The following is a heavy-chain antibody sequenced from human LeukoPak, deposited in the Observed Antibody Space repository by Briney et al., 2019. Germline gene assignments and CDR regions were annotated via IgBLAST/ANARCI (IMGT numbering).Heavy chain of an antibody. J-gene: IGHJ4*02. V-gene: IGHV1-2*02. CDR1: GYTFTGYY. CDR3: ARAGGGSYALDY. CDR2: INPNSGGT. D-gene: IGHD1-26*01. Sequence: ASMKVSCKASGYTFTGYYMHWVRQAPGQGLEWMGWINPNSGGTNYAQKFQGRVTMTRDTSISTAYMELSRLRSDDTAVYYCARAGGGSYALDYWGQGTLVTVSS.